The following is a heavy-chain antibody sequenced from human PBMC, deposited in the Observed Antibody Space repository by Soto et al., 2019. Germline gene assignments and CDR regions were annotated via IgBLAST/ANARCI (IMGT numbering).Heavy chain of an antibody. CDR2: IYYSGST. CDR1: VASVSSSSYY. Sequence: SETLSLTCAVSVASVSSSSYYWGWIRQPPGKGLEWIGSIYYSGSTYYNPSLKSRVTISVDTSKNQFSLKLSSVTAADTAVYYCATQYSSSWYGFLFDYWGQGTLVTVSS. J-gene: IGHJ4*02. D-gene: IGHD6-13*01. CDR3: ATQYSSSWYGFLFDY. V-gene: IGHV4-39*01.